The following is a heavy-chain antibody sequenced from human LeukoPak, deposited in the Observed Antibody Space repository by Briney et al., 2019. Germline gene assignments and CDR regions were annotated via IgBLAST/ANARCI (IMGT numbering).Heavy chain of an antibody. CDR2: INPSGGST. D-gene: IGHD3-3*01. Sequence: ASVKVSCKASGYTFTSYYMHWVRQAPGQGLEWMGIINPSGGSTSYAQKFQGRVTMTRDTSTSTVYMELRSLRSEDTAVYYCARADSDITIFGVVRFDYWGQGTLVTVSS. V-gene: IGHV1-46*01. J-gene: IGHJ4*02. CDR1: GYTFTSYY. CDR3: ARADSDITIFGVVRFDY.